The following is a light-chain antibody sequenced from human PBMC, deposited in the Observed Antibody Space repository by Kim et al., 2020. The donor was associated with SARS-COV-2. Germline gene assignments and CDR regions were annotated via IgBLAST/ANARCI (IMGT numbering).Light chain of an antibody. CDR3: QTWGAGIRV. J-gene: IGLJ3*02. V-gene: IGLV4-69*02. Sequence: QLVLTQSPSASASLGASVKLTCTLSSGLSTYAIAWHQQQPEKGPRYLMNLNSDGSHSKGDGIPDRFSGSSSGAERYLTISSLQSEDEADYYCQTWGAGIRVFGGGTQLTVL. CDR1: SGLSTYA. CDR2: LNSDGSH.